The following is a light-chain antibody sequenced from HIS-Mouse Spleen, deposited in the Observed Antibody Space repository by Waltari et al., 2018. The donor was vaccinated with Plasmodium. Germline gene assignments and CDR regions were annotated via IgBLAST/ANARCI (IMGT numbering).Light chain of an antibody. CDR3: QTWGTGMGV. V-gene: IGLV4-69*01. CDR2: LNSDGSH. J-gene: IGLJ2*01. CDR1: SGHSRYA. Sequence: QLVLTQSPSASASLGASVKLTCTLSSGHSRYAIPWPQHQPEKGPRYLMTLNSDGSHSKGDGIPDHFSGSSSGAERYLTISSLQSEDEADYYCQTWGTGMGVFGGGTKLTVL.